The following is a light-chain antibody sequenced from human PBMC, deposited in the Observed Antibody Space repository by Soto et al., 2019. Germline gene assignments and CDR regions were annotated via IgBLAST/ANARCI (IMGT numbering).Light chain of an antibody. CDR3: QQRSNWPIT. J-gene: IGKJ5*01. CDR2: DAS. CDR1: QSVSSY. V-gene: IGKV3-11*01. Sequence: EIVLTQSPATLSLSPGERATLSCRASQSVSSYLAWYQQKPGQAPRLLIYDASNRATGIPARFSGSGSGTNFTLTIISLEPEDFAVYYWQQRSNWPITFGQGTRLEIK.